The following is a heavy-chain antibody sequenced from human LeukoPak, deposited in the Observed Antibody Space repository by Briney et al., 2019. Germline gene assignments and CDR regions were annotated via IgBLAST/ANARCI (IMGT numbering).Heavy chain of an antibody. CDR2: IYYSGST. CDR1: GGSISSYY. V-gene: IGHV4-59*01. Sequence: SETLSLTCTVSGGSISSYYWSWIRQPPGKGLEWIGYIYYSGSTNYNPSLKSRVTISVDTSKNQFSLKLSSVTAADTAVYYCARGNYYDSSGYYEYYYGMDVWGQGTTVTVSS. CDR3: ARGNYYDSSGYYEYYYGMDV. J-gene: IGHJ6*02. D-gene: IGHD3-22*01.